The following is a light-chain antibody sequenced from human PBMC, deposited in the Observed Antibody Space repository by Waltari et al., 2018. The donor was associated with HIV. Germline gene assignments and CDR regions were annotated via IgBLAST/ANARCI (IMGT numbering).Light chain of an antibody. CDR3: GSWDDSLRGGV. Sequence: QSVLTQPPSLSAAPGETVSISCFGRDSNLGSNHVAWYQQVPGTAPKLLILASGRRSSRPPERFAASKADTAATLDSTGLQIGDEAVYHCGSWDDSLRGGVFGGGTRLTVL. CDR1: DSNLGSNH. V-gene: IGLV1-51*01. J-gene: IGLJ3*02. CDR2: ASG.